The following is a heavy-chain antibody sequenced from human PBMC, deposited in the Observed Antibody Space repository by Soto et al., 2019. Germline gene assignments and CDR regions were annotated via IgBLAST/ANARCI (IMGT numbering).Heavy chain of an antibody. CDR1: GDSITSGNYY. V-gene: IGHV4-31*03. D-gene: IGHD3-9*01. CDR2: IHHSGNT. J-gene: IGHJ3*02. Sequence: QVQLQESGPGLVKPSQTLSLTCIVSGDSITSGNYYWSWIRQHPGKGLEWIGYIHHSGNTYYIPSLNSRLSLSMDTSTNQFSLQLSSVTAADTALYYCARPNYDIFTGLSGFDIWGQGTMVTVSS. CDR3: ARPNYDIFTGLSGFDI.